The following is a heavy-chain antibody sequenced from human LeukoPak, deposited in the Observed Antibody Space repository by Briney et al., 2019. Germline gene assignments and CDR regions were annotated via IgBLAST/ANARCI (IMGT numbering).Heavy chain of an antibody. CDR3: ATDSSSWYYYYYYMDV. D-gene: IGHD6-13*01. CDR1: GYTFTGYY. CDR2: INPNSGGT. J-gene: IGHJ6*03. Sequence: ASVKVSCKASGYTFTGYYMHWVRQAPGQGLEWMGWINPNSGGTNYAQKFQGRVTMTRDTSISTAYIELSRLRSDDTAVYYCATDSSSWYYYYYYMDVWGKGTTVTVSS. V-gene: IGHV1-2*02.